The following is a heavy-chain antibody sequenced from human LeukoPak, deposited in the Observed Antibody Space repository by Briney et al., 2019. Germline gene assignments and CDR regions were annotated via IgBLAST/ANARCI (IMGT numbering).Heavy chain of an antibody. D-gene: IGHD1-26*01. Sequence: GGSLRLSCAASGFTFSNYAMSWVQAPGKGLEWVSGISGSGGSTYYADSVKGRFTISRDNSKNTLYLQMNSLTDEDTAVYYCAKKWGVGTTTLDYFDYWGQGTLVTVSS. V-gene: IGHV3-23*01. CDR3: AKKWGVGTTTLDYFDY. J-gene: IGHJ4*02. CDR1: GFTFSNYA. CDR2: ISGSGGST.